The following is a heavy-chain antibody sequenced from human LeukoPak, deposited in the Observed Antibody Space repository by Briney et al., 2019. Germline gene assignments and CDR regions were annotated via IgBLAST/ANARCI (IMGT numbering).Heavy chain of an antibody. CDR1: GYTFTGYY. CDR2: VNPNSGGP. CDR3: ARYSGRGSYRYYYYYGMDV. J-gene: IGHJ6*02. V-gene: IGHV1-2*02. D-gene: IGHD1-26*01. Sequence: GSSVKVSCKASGYTFTGYYMHWVRQAPRQGLEWMGWVNPNSGGPNEEQKFQGRVNMTREMSISTAYMELSRLRCDDTAVYYCARYSGRGSYRYYYYYGMDVWGQGTTVTFSS.